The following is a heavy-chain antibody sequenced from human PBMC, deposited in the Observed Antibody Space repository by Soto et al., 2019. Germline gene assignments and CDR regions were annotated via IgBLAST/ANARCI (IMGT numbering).Heavy chain of an antibody. CDR3: ASGSSGSAYVDH. D-gene: IGHD6-19*01. Sequence: QVQLQESGPGLVKPSETLSLTCTVSGGSVSSGTSYWSWIRQPPGKGLEWVGYVSYSGSTEYNASLKSRVTISVDTSKKQFSLKVRSVTAADTAVYFCASGSSGSAYVDHWGQGTLVIVSS. V-gene: IGHV4-61*01. CDR2: VSYSGST. CDR1: GGSVSSGTSY. J-gene: IGHJ4*02.